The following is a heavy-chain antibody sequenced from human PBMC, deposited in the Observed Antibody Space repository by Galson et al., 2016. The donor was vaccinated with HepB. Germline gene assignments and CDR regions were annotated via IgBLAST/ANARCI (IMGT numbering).Heavy chain of an antibody. CDR2: INAGNGNT. CDR3: ARGMPLIPMVRGFNWFDP. CDR1: GYTFTSYA. V-gene: IGHV1-3*01. J-gene: IGHJ5*02. Sequence: SVKVSCKASGYTFTSYAMQWVRQAPGQRLEWMGWINAGNGNTKHSQKFQDRVTITRDTSATTAYMELSSLRSEDTALYYCARGMPLIPMVRGFNWFDPWGQGTLVTVSS. D-gene: IGHD3-10*01.